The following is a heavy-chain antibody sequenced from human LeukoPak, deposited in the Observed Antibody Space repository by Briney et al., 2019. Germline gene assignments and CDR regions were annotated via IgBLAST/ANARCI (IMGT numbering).Heavy chain of an antibody. D-gene: IGHD7-27*01. J-gene: IGHJ4*02. V-gene: IGHV3-7*01. CDR3: ARSLTGVTSY. Sequence: GSLRLSCAASGFTFSSYAMSWVRQAPGKGLEWVANIKPDGSEKSYVDSVRGRFTISRDNAKNSLYLQMNSLRAEDTAVYYCARSLTGVTSYWGQGTLVTVSS. CDR2: IKPDGSEK. CDR1: GFTFSSYA.